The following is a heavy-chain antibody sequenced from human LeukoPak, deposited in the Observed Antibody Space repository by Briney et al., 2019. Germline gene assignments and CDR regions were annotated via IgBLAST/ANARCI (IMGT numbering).Heavy chain of an antibody. CDR1: GFTFSSYW. CDR2: IKQDGSEK. CDR3: ARDPQDYDYVWGSYVR. J-gene: IGHJ4*02. V-gene: IGHV3-7*01. Sequence: PGGSLRLSCAASGFTFSSYWMSWVRQAPGKGLEWVADIKQDGSEKYYVDSVKGRFTVSRDNAKNSLYLQMNSLRAEDTAVYYCARDPQDYDYVWGSYVRWGQGTLVTVSS. D-gene: IGHD3-16*01.